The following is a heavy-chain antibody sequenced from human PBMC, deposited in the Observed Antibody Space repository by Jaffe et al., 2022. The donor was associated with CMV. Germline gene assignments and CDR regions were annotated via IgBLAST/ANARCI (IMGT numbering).Heavy chain of an antibody. V-gene: IGHV3-21*01. J-gene: IGHJ4*02. CDR2: ISSSSSYI. CDR3: ARVGRPGSYYFFDY. D-gene: IGHD1-26*01. CDR1: GFTFSSYS. Sequence: EVQLVESGGGLVKPGGSLRLSCAASGFTFSSYSMNWVRQAPGKGLEWVSSISSSSSYIYYADSVKGRFTISRDNAKNSLYLQMNSLRAEDTAVYYCARVGRPGSYYFFDYWGQGTLVTVSS.